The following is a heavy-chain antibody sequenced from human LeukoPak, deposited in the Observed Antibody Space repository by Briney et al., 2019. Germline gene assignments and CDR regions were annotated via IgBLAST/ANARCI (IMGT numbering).Heavy chain of an antibody. CDR1: GFTFSNAW. D-gene: IGHD3-3*01. CDR2: IKSKTDGGPT. CDR3: TTDRVRSAFDI. V-gene: IGHV3-15*01. Sequence: GGSLRLSCAASGFTFSNAWMSWVRQAPGKGLEWVGRIKSKTDGGPTDYAAPVKGRFTISRDDSKNTLYLQMNSPKTEDTAVYYCTTDRVRSAFDIWGQGTMVTVSS. J-gene: IGHJ3*02.